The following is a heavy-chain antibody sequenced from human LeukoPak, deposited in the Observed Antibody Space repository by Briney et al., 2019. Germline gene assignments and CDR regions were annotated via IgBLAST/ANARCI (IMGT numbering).Heavy chain of an antibody. J-gene: IGHJ6*03. CDR2: IYTSGST. D-gene: IGHD2-2*01. Sequence: SETLSLTCTVSGGSISSSSYYWGWIRQPAGKGLEWIGRIYTSGSTNYNPSLKSRVTMSVDTSKNQFSLKLSSVTAADTAVYYCARSTHCSSTSCYSEVGYKYYYYYMDVWGKGTTVTISS. CDR3: ARSTHCSSTSCYSEVGYKYYYYYMDV. CDR1: GGSISSSSYY. V-gene: IGHV4-61*02.